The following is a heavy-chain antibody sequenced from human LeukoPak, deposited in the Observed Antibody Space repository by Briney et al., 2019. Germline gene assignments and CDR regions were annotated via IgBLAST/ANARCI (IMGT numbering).Heavy chain of an antibody. CDR1: GYSFSTYW. V-gene: IGHV5-51*01. D-gene: IGHD5-18*01. CDR3: ARQEYSSSAPDY. Sequence: GESLKISCKASGYSFSTYWIGWVRQMPGKGLEWMGIIYSGDSDSKYSPSFQGQVTISADKSISTAYLQWGSLEASDTAMYYCARQEYSSSAPDYWGQGTLVTVSS. J-gene: IGHJ4*02. CDR2: IYSGDSDS.